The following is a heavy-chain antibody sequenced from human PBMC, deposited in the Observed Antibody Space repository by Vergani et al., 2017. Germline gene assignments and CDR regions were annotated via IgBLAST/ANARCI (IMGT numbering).Heavy chain of an antibody. CDR1: GFSFRGHG. Sequence: VFHPGRSLTLSCVASGFSFRGHGMHWVRQAPGKGLEWVAMISYDGDRRDYGDFAKGRFTISRDSSKTVYLQMNSLRVEDTDMYFCAKDLSYSTAWANFDSRGQGTLVTVSS. CDR3: AKDLSYSTAWANFDS. J-gene: IGHJ4*02. D-gene: IGHD4-11*01. V-gene: IGHV3-30*18. CDR2: ISYDGDRR.